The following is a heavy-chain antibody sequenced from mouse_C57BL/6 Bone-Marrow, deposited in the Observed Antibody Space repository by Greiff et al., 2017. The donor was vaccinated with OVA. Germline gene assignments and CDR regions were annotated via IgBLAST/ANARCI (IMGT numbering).Heavy chain of an antibody. J-gene: IGHJ2*01. CDR3: ARESYSNFGGDY. D-gene: IGHD2-5*01. CDR1: GFTFRSYA. CDR2: ISDGGSYP. V-gene: IGHV5-4*01. Sequence: EVKLVESGGGLVKPGGSLKLTCAASGFTFRSYAMSWVRQTPEKRLEWVATISDGGSYPYYPAHVKGRFHSSRSNAKNNLYLQMSHLKSEDTAMYYCARESYSNFGGDYGGQGTTLTVSS.